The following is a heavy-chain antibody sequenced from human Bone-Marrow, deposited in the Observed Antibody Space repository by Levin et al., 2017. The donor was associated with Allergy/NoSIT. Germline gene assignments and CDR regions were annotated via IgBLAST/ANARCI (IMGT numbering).Heavy chain of an antibody. J-gene: IGHJ6*03. D-gene: IGHD3-9*01. CDR1: GFTFGDYA. Sequence: GGSLRLSCTASGFTFGDYAMSWFRQAPGKGLEWVGFIRSKAYGGTTEYAASVKGRFTISRDDSKSIAYLQMNSLKTEDTAVYYCTRAGGGFDWFYYYYYMDVWGKGTTVTVSS. CDR2: IRSKAYGGTT. CDR3: TRAGGGFDWFYYYYYMDV. V-gene: IGHV3-49*03.